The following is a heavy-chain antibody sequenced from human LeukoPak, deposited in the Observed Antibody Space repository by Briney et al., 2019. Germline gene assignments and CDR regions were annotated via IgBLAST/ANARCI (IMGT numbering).Heavy chain of an antibody. J-gene: IGHJ4*02. CDR2: IIPILGIA. D-gene: IGHD5-18*01. V-gene: IGHV1-69*04. CDR1: GGTFSSYA. Sequence: SVKVSCEASGGTFSSYAISWVRQAPGQGLEWMGRIIPILGIANYAQKFQGRVTITADKSTSTAYMELSSLRSEDTAVYYCATDTAMVGTDYYFDYWGQGTLVTVSS. CDR3: ATDTAMVGTDYYFDY.